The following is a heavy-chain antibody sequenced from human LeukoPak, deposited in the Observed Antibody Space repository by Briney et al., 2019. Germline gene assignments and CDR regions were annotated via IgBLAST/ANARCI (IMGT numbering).Heavy chain of an antibody. V-gene: IGHV4-61*08. CDR3: ASSYYDSSGYSPSFDY. D-gene: IGHD3-22*01. Sequence: PSETLSLTCTVSGGSISSGGYYWSWIRQHPGKGLEWIGYIYYSGSTNYNPSLKSRVTISVDTSKNQFSLKLSSVTAADTAVYYCASSYYDSSGYSPSFDYWGQGTLVTVSS. CDR1: GGSISSGGYY. J-gene: IGHJ4*02. CDR2: IYYSGST.